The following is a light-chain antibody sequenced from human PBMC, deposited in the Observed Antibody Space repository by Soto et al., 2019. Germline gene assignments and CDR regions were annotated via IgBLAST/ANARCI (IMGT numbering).Light chain of an antibody. CDR1: SSNIGRNN. CDR2: NND. Sequence: QSVVTQPPSASGTPGQRVTISCSGSSSNIGRNNVNWYLQLPGTAPKLVIYNNDQRPSGVPDRFLGSKSGTSASLAISGLQSEDEADYYCASWDDRLGGPIFGGGTKVTVL. V-gene: IGLV1-44*01. J-gene: IGLJ2*01. CDR3: ASWDDRLGGPI.